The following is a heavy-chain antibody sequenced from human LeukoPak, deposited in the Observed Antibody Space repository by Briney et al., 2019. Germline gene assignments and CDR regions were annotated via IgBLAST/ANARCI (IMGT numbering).Heavy chain of an antibody. J-gene: IGHJ4*02. V-gene: IGHV3-7*01. D-gene: IGHD3-22*01. CDR2: IKQDGSEK. CDR3: ASDRDYYDSSGYLFDY. CDR1: GFAFGTYA. Sequence: PGGSLRLSCAGSGFAFGTYAMSWVRQAPGKGLEWVANIKQDGSEKYYVDSVKGRFTISRDNAKNSLYLQMNSLRAEDTAVYYCASDRDYYDSSGYLFDYWGQGTLVTVSS.